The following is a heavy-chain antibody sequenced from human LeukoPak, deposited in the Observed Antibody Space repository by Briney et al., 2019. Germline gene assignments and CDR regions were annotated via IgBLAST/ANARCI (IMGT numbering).Heavy chain of an antibody. CDR2: IRSKAYGGTT. J-gene: IGHJ6*02. CDR3: TTDYDFWSGYYGYYYYGMDV. Sequence: GGSLRLSCTASGFTFGDYAMSWVRQAPGKGLEWVGFIRSKAYGGTTEYAASVKGRFTISRDDSKSIAYLQMNSLKTEDTAVCYCTTDYDFWSGYYGYYYYGMDVWGQGTTVTVSS. CDR1: GFTFGDYA. V-gene: IGHV3-49*04. D-gene: IGHD3-3*01.